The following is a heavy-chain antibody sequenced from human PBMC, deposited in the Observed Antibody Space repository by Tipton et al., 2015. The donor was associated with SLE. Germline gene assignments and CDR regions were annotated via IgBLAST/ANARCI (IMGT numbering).Heavy chain of an antibody. CDR3: AREDDSSYGNWFDP. CDR1: GDSLSSNNYY. V-gene: IGHV4-39*07. Sequence: SLTCSVSGDSLSSNNYYWGWIRQSPAQGLEWIGTIHYAGGTYYNPSLESRVTISLDTSKTQFSLKLSSVTAADTAVYYCAREDDSSYGNWFDPWGQGTLVTVSS. CDR2: IHYAGGT. J-gene: IGHJ5*02. D-gene: IGHD4-11*01.